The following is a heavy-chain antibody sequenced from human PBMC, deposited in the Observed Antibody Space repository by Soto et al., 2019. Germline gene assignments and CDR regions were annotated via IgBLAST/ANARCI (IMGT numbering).Heavy chain of an antibody. Sequence: PSETLSLTCTVSGGSINSGGYCWSWIRQYPGKGLEWIGYIYYTGSTYYNPSLKSRVTMSVDTSKNQFSLKLSSVTAADTALYYCARDVPPGGARFDPWGQGTLVTVSS. D-gene: IGHD1-26*01. CDR2: IYYTGST. CDR1: GGSINSGGYC. J-gene: IGHJ5*02. CDR3: ARDVPPGGARFDP. V-gene: IGHV4-31*03.